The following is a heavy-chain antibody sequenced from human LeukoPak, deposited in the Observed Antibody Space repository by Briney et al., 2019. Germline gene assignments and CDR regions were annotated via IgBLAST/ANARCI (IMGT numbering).Heavy chain of an antibody. CDR3: ARAYGGYVPFDY. D-gene: IGHD5-12*01. CDR1: GFTFSSYA. Sequence: AGGSLRLSCAASGFTFSSYAMHWVRQAPGKGLEWVALISYDGSNKYYVDSVKGRFTISRDNSKNTLYLQMNSLRAEDTAVYYCARAYGGYVPFDYWGQGTLVTVSS. V-gene: IGHV3-30*04. J-gene: IGHJ4*02. CDR2: ISYDGSNK.